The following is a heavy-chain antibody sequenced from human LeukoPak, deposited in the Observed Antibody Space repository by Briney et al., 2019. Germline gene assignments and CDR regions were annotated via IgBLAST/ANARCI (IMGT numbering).Heavy chain of an antibody. D-gene: IGHD3-22*01. CDR3: ARLYYDSSGYYGYNWFDP. V-gene: IGHV1-8*02. CDR2: MNPNSGNT. Sequence: EASVKVSCKASGGTFSSYDINWVRQATGQGLEWMGWMNPNSGNTGYAQKFQGRVTMTRNTSISTAYMELSSLRSEDTAVYYCARLYYDSSGYYGYNWFDPWGQGTLVTVSS. CDR1: GGTFSSYD. J-gene: IGHJ5*02.